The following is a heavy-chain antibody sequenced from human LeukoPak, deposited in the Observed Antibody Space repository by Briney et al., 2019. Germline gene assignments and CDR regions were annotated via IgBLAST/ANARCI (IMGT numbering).Heavy chain of an antibody. CDR3: AKGPDPGRLDY. CDR2: ISGSGGST. J-gene: IGHJ4*02. CDR1: GFTFSSYA. Sequence: GGSLRLSWAASGFTFSSYAMSWVRQAPAKGLEWVSAISGSGGSTYYADSVKGRFTISRDNSKNTLYLQMNSLRAEDTAVYYCAKGPDPGRLDYWGQGTLVTVSS. V-gene: IGHV3-23*01.